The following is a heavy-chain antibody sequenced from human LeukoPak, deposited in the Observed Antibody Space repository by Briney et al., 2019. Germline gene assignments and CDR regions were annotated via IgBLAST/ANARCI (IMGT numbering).Heavy chain of an antibody. CDR2: IYFSGST. Sequence: PSETLSLTCTVSGGSISSGGYYWSWIRQHPGKGLEWIGYIYFSGSTYYNPSLKSRVTISVDTSKNQFSLKLSSVTAADTAVYYCARGLPKLLWFGELSDAFDIWGQGTMVTVSS. V-gene: IGHV4-31*03. CDR3: ARGLPKLLWFGELSDAFDI. D-gene: IGHD3-10*01. J-gene: IGHJ3*02. CDR1: GGSISSGGYY.